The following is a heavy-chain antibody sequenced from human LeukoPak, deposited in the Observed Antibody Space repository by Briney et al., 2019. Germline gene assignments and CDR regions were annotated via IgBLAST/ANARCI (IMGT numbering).Heavy chain of an antibody. Sequence: ASVKVSCKASGYTFTGYYMHWVRQAPGQGLEWMGWINPNSGGTNYAQKFQGRVTMTRDTSIGTAYMELSRLRSDDTAVYYCARWGGGYYDFWSGVLNWFDPWGQGTLVTVSS. CDR2: INPNSGGT. J-gene: IGHJ5*02. CDR1: GYTFTGYY. V-gene: IGHV1-2*02. D-gene: IGHD3-3*01. CDR3: ARWGGGYYDFWSGVLNWFDP.